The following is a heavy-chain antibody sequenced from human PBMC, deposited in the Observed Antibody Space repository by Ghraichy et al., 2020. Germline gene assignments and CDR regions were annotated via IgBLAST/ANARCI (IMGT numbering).Heavy chain of an antibody. CDR3: SGDRVDFRGNPFDP. D-gene: IGHD4-23*01. CDR2: IKQDGSEK. CDR1: GFTFSSYG. Sequence: GGSLRLSCAASGFTFSSYGMSWVRQAPGKGLEWVANIKQDGSEKYYVDSAKGRFSISRDNAKNSLYPQMNSLRAEDTAVYYCSGDRVDFRGNPFDPCGQGTLVTVSS. V-gene: IGHV3-7*03. J-gene: IGHJ5*02.